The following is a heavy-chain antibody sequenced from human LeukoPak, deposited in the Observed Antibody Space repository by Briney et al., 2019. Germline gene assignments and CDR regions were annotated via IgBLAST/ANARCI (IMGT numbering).Heavy chain of an antibody. V-gene: IGHV3-48*03. D-gene: IGHD3-22*01. CDR1: EFTFTSYE. J-gene: IGHJ3*02. CDR2: ISSSGNTI. CDR3: ARAPYYYDSSGGAFDI. Sequence: GGSLRLSCAASEFTFTSYELNWVRQAPGKGLEWVSYISSSGNTISYADSVKGRFTISRDNAKNSLYLQVISLRAEDMAVYYCARAPYYYDSSGGAFDIWGQGTMVTVSS.